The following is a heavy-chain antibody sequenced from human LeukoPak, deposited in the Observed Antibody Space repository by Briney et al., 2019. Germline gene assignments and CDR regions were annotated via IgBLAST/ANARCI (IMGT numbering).Heavy chain of an antibody. V-gene: IGHV4-61*02. CDR3: ARDKVGATTYYMDV. CDR2: IYTSGST. D-gene: IGHD1-26*01. CDR1: GGSISSGSYY. J-gene: IGHJ6*03. Sequence: SETLSLTCTVSGGSISSGSYYWSWIRQPAGKGLEWIGRIYTSGSTNYNPSLKSRVTISVDTSKNQFSLKLSSVTAADTAVYYCARDKVGATTYYMDVWGKGTTVTISS.